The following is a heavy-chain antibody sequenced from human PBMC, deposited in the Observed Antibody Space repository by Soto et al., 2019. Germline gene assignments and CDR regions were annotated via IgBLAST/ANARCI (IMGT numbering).Heavy chain of an antibody. J-gene: IGHJ5*02. Sequence: GGSLRLSCAASGFTFSSYSMNWVRQAPGKGLEWVSSISSSSSYIYYADSVKGRFTISRDNAKNSLYLQMNSLRAEDTAVYYCATGSGYKYWFDPWGQGTLVTVSS. CDR3: ATGSGYKYWFDP. CDR2: ISSSSSYI. V-gene: IGHV3-21*01. CDR1: GFTFSSYS. D-gene: IGHD3-22*01.